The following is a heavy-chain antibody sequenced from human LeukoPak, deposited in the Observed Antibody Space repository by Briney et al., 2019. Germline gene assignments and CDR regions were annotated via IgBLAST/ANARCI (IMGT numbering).Heavy chain of an antibody. CDR3: AKANVVAAMADWFDP. CDR1: GYTFSSYA. CDR2: ISGSGGST. J-gene: IGHJ5*02. V-gene: IGHV3-23*01. D-gene: IGHD2-15*01. Sequence: GGSLRLSCAASGYTFSSYAMSWVRQAPGKGLEWVSAISGSGGSTYYADSVKGRFTISRNNSKNTLYLQMNSLRAEDTAVYYCAKANVVAAMADWFDPWGQGTLVTVSS.